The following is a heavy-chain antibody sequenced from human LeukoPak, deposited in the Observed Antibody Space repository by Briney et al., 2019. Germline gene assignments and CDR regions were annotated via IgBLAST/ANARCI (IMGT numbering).Heavy chain of an antibody. J-gene: IGHJ3*02. CDR1: GFTFSSFG. Sequence: PGGSLRLSCAASGFTFSSFGMHWVRQAPGKGLVWVSRINSDGSSTSYADSVKGRFTISKDNAKNTLYLQMNSLRAEDTAVYYCERDSYYDYVWGSYRSADDAFDIWGQGKMVTVSS. CDR3: ERDSYYDYVWGSYRSADDAFDI. CDR2: INSDGSST. D-gene: IGHD3-16*02. V-gene: IGHV3-74*01.